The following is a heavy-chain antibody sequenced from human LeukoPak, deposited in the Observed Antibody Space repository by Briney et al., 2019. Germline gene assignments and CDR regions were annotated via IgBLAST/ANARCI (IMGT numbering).Heavy chain of an antibody. CDR2: IRWYSGSI. D-gene: IGHD3-22*01. Sequence: GRSLRLSCAASGFTFDDYAMHWVRQAPGEGLEWVSGIRWYSGSIGYADSVKGRFTITRDNAKNSLYLQMNSLRAEDMALYYCAKDLTHYYDSSGYFDHWGQGTLVTVSS. CDR3: AKDLTHYYDSSGYFDH. CDR1: GFTFDDYA. J-gene: IGHJ4*02. V-gene: IGHV3-9*03.